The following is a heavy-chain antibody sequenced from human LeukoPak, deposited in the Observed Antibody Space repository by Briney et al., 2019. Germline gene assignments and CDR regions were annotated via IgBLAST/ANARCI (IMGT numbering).Heavy chain of an antibody. D-gene: IGHD1-26*01. V-gene: IGHV3-11*01. CDR3: AKDGWGLPPLYFDY. J-gene: IGHJ4*02. CDR1: GFTFSDYY. Sequence: GGSLRLSCAASGFTFSDYYMSWIRQAPGKGLEWVSYISSSSSTIYYADSVKGRFTISRDNAKNSLYLQMNSLRAEDTAVYYCAKDGWGLPPLYFDYWGQGTLVTVSS. CDR2: ISSSSSTI.